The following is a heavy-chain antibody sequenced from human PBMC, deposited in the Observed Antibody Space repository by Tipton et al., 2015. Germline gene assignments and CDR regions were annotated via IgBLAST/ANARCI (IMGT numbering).Heavy chain of an antibody. CDR1: GGSISRYY. Sequence: TLSLTCTVSGGSISRYYWSWIRQAPGGGLEWIGSFFHSGNTFHNPSLRSRVIISVDTSKNQISLTVTSVTAADTAVYYCARSRYTVTPDSWGQGTLVTVSS. CDR2: FFHSGNT. V-gene: IGHV4-59*08. CDR3: ARSRYTVTPDS. J-gene: IGHJ4*02. D-gene: IGHD4-17*01.